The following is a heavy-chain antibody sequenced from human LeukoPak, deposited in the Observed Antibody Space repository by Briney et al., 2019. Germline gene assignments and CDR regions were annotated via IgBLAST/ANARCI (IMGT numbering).Heavy chain of an antibody. V-gene: IGHV3-23*01. CDR3: AKDSRDSSGYYYGYFQH. J-gene: IGHJ1*01. D-gene: IGHD3-22*01. CDR2: ISSSGSGDNT. CDR1: GVTLSTYA. Sequence: HPGGSLRLSYAASGVTLSTYAMSWARQAPGKGLEWVSGISSSGSGDNTYYADSVKGRFTISRDNSKNTLYLQMNSLRAEDTAVYYCAKDSRDSSGYYYGYFQHWGQGTLVTVSS.